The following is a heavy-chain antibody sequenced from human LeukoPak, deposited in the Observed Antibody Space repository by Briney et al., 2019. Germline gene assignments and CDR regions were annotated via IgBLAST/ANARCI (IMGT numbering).Heavy chain of an antibody. Sequence: GGSLRLSCSASGFTFSSYAMHWVRQAPGKGLEYVSGISSNGGSVYADSVKGRFTTSRDNSKNTLFLQMSSLRAEDTAVYYCARGTNPPDHWGQGTLVTVSS. V-gene: IGHV3-64D*06. CDR1: GFTFSSYA. J-gene: IGHJ4*02. D-gene: IGHD2-8*01. CDR2: ISSNGGS. CDR3: ARGTNPPDH.